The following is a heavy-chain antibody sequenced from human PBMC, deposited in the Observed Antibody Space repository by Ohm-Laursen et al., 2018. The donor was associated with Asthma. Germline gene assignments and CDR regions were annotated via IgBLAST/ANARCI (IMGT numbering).Heavy chain of an antibody. Sequence: SLRLSCAASGFTFSSYGMHWVRQAPGKGLEWVAVISYDGSNKYYADSVKGRFTISRDNSKNTLYLQMNSLRAEDTAVYYCAKESPAYYYGSDKAADYNWFDPWGQGTLVTVSS. CDR2: ISYDGSNK. J-gene: IGHJ5*02. CDR1: GFTFSSYG. D-gene: IGHD3-10*01. CDR3: AKESPAYYYGSDKAADYNWFDP. V-gene: IGHV3-30*18.